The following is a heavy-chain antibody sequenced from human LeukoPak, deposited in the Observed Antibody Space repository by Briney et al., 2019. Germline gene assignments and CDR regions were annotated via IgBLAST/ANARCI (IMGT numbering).Heavy chain of an antibody. CDR2: IYISGST. V-gene: IGHV4-4*08. J-gene: IGHJ5*02. Sequence: SETLSLTCTVSGGAISSYYWSWIRQPPGKGLEWIGCIYISGSTNYNPSLTSRVTISVDTSKNQFSLTLSSVTAADTAVYYCARDSHSYDILTGYYRPFDNWFDPWGQGTLVTVSS. CDR3: ARDSHSYDILTGYYRPFDNWFDP. CDR1: GGAISSYY. D-gene: IGHD3-9*01.